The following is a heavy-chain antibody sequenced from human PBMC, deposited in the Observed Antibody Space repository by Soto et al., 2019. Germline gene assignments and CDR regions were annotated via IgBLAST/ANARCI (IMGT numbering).Heavy chain of an antibody. CDR3: AQLWFGELWPGMDV. Sequence: QLVQSRAEVKKPGSSVKVSCKASGGDFNSYTISWVRQAPGQGPGWMGTIIPILDVAKNAQKFQGRVTITADKSTSTVYMELRTLRSDDTAIYYCAQLWFGELWPGMDVWGQGTTVTVSS. CDR1: GGDFNSYT. CDR2: IIPILDVA. J-gene: IGHJ6*02. V-gene: IGHV1-69*02. D-gene: IGHD3-10*01.